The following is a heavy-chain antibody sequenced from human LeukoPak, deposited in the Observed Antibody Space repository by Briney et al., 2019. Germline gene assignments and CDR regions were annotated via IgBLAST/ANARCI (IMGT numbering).Heavy chain of an antibody. J-gene: IGHJ6*03. CDR1: DDSITMYY. Sequence: SEILSLTCSVSDDSITMYYWTWIRQPPGKGLEWIGYVYHTGSTNFNPSLNGRVSISRDTSKNLFSLRLRSVTAADTAVYFCARGRVSSSTWYSTYYYYFYMDVWGKGTTVTVSS. D-gene: IGHD4-11*01. CDR3: ARGRVSSSTWYSTYYYYFYMDV. V-gene: IGHV4-59*01. CDR2: VYHTGST.